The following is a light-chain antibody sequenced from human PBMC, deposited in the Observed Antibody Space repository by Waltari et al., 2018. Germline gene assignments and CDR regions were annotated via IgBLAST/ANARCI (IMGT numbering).Light chain of an antibody. V-gene: IGKV1-39*01. CDR2: AAS. CDR1: QSSSRY. Sequence: DIQMTQSPSSLSASVGDRVPITCRASQSSSRYLNWYQQKPGKAPKLLIDAASSLQSGVPSRFSGSGSGTDFTLTISSLQPEDFATYYCQQSYSTPLTFGGGTKVEIK. J-gene: IGKJ4*01. CDR3: QQSYSTPLT.